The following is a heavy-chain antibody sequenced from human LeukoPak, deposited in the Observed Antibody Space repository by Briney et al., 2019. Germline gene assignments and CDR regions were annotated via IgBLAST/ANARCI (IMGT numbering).Heavy chain of an antibody. CDR2: IYTSGST. CDR1: GGSISSYY. V-gene: IGHV4-4*07. D-gene: IGHD3-22*01. CDR3: ARDYYDSSGYLNFDY. Sequence: SETLSLTCTVSGGSISSYYWSWIRQPAGKGLGWIGRIYTSGSTNYNPSLKSRVTMSVDTSKNQFSLKLSSVTAADTAVYYCARDYYDSSGYLNFDYWGQGTLVTVSS. J-gene: IGHJ4*02.